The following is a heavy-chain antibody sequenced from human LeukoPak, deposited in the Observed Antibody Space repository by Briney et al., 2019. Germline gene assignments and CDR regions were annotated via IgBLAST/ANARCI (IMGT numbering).Heavy chain of an antibody. CDR3: AKSGAHYYGMDV. CDR1: GFTFSSYG. D-gene: IGHD1-26*01. V-gene: IGHV3-30*18. CDR2: ISYDGSNK. J-gene: IGHJ6*02. Sequence: GGSLRLSCAASGFTFSSYGMHGVRQAPGKGLEGVAVISYDGSNKYYADSVKGRFTISRDNSKNTLYLQMNSLRAEDTAVYYCAKSGAHYYGMDVWGQGTTVTVSS.